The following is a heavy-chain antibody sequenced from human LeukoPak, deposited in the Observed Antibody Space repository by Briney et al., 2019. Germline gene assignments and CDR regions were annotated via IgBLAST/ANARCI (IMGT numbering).Heavy chain of an antibody. CDR2: IYYIGST. Sequence: SETLSLTCTVSGGSISSTRYYWDWIRQPPGKGLEWIGSIYYIGSTYYNPSLKSRVTISVDTSKNQFSLKLRSVTAADTAVYYCARHVNSNGSPSDYWGQGTLVTVSS. CDR3: ARHVNSNGSPSDY. D-gene: IGHD1-26*01. CDR1: GGSISSTRYY. J-gene: IGHJ4*02. V-gene: IGHV4-39*01.